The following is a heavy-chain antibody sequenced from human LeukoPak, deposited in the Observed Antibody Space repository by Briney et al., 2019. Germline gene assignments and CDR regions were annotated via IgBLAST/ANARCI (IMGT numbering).Heavy chain of an antibody. V-gene: IGHV4-59*08. CDR1: GGSISSYY. Sequence: SETLSLTCTVSGGSISSYYWSWLRQPPGKGLEWIGYIYYSGSTNYNPSLKSRVTISVDTSKNQFSLKLSSVTAADTAVYYCARQGMGYYFDYWGQGTLVTVSS. J-gene: IGHJ4*02. CDR2: IYYSGST. D-gene: IGHD6-13*01. CDR3: ARQGMGYYFDY.